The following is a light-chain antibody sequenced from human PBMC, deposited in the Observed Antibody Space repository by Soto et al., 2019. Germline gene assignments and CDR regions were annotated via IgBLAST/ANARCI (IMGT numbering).Light chain of an antibody. Sequence: EIVLTQSPATLSLSPGERAALSCRASQSVSSYLAWYQQKPGQAPRLLIYDASKKATGIPARFSGSGSGTDFSLTISSLEPEDFAVYFCQQRSNWPSTFGGGTKVEI. CDR3: QQRSNWPST. V-gene: IGKV3-11*01. CDR2: DAS. CDR1: QSVSSY. J-gene: IGKJ4*01.